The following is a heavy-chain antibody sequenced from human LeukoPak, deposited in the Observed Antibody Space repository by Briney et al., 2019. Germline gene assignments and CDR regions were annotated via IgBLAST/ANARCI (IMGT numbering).Heavy chain of an antibody. J-gene: IGHJ4*02. V-gene: IGHV3-30*03. D-gene: IGHD6-19*01. CDR2: ISYDGSNK. Sequence: GGSLRLSCAASGFTFSSYWMHWVRQAPGKGLEWVAVISYDGSNKYYADSVKGRFTISRDNSKNTLYLQMNSLRAEDTAVYYCARSSSSGWYYFDYWGQGTLVTVSS. CDR3: ARSSSSGWYYFDY. CDR1: GFTFSSYW.